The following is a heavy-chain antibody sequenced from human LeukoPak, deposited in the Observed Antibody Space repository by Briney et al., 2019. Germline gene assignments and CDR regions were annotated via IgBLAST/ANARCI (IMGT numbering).Heavy chain of an antibody. CDR2: ISVDGSNE. V-gene: IGHV3-30*03. D-gene: IGHD6-6*01. J-gene: IGHJ4*02. CDR1: GFTFSSYG. CDR3: ATFEYSSSSEDY. Sequence: GGSLRLSCAASGFTFSSYGMHWVRQAPGKGLEWVAVISVDGSNEYYADSVKGRFTISRDNSKNMLYLQMNSLRAEDTAVYYCATFEYSSSSEDYWGQGTLVTVSS.